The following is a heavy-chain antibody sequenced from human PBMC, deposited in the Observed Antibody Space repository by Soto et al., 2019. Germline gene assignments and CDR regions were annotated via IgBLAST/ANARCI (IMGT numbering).Heavy chain of an antibody. CDR2: VYYTGTT. J-gene: IGHJ5*02. Sequence: SETLSLTCAVSGGSISSGGYSWSWIRQPPGKGLEWIGYVYYTGTTSYNPSLKSRVTISIDGSKNQISLKLSSVTAGDTAFYYCARLGGYYHSLDTWGQGTLVTVS. CDR1: GGSISSGGYS. D-gene: IGHD3-22*01. V-gene: IGHV4-61*08. CDR3: ARLGGYYHSLDT.